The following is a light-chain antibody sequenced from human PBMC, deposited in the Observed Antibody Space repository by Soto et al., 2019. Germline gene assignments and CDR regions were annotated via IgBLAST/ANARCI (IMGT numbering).Light chain of an antibody. CDR3: SSYTSSGTCV. CDR1: SSDIGAYNY. V-gene: IGLV2-14*01. J-gene: IGLJ1*01. CDR2: DVT. Sequence: QAVVTQPASVSGSPGQSITISCTGTSSDIGAYNYVSWYQQYPGKAPKLMIYDVTNRPSGVSDRFSGSKSDNTASLTISGLQAEDEADYYCSSYTSSGTCVFGTGTKLTVL.